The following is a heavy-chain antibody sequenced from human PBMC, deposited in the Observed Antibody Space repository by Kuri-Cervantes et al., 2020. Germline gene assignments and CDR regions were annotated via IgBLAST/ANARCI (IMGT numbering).Heavy chain of an antibody. V-gene: IGHV3-30*03. D-gene: IGHD4-23*01. CDR1: GFTFSSYG. J-gene: IGHJ6*02. CDR3: ARAPRRGTTVVTPYYHGMDV. CDR2: ISYDGSNK. Sequence: GESLKISCAASGFTFSSYGMHWVRQAPGKGLEWVAVISYDGSNKYYADSVKGRFTISRDNSKNTLYLQMSTLRAEDTAVYYCARAPRRGTTVVTPYYHGMDVWGQGTTVTVSS.